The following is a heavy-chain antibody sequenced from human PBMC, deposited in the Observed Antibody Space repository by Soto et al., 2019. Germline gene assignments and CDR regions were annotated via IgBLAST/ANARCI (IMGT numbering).Heavy chain of an antibody. V-gene: IGHV3-53*01. J-gene: IGHJ4*02. D-gene: IGHD5-18*01. CDR2: VYPGGNT. CDR1: GFSVSNNH. CDR3: ATGLDTSKSGY. Sequence: VQLVESGGGLIQPGGSLRLSCAASGFSVSNNHMTWVRQAPGRGPEWVSTVYPGGNTFHADSVKGRFAITRDNSHNILYLQMDGLRAEGTAVYYCATGLDTSKSGYWGQGTLVTVSS.